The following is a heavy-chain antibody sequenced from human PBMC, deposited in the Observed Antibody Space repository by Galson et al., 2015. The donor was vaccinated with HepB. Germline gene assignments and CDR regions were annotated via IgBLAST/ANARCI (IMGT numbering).Heavy chain of an antibody. V-gene: IGHV1-18*01. CDR1: GYTFTNYG. CDR3: ARVQNLDNCSSTSCYYYYGMDV. CDR2: ISTYNGNT. Sequence: SVKVSCKASGYTFTNYGISWVRQAPGQGLEWMGWISTYNGNTNYAQKLQGRVTMTTDTSTSTAYMELRSLRSDDTAVYYCARVQNLDNCSSTSCYYYYGMDVWGQGTTVTVSS. D-gene: IGHD2-2*01. J-gene: IGHJ6*02.